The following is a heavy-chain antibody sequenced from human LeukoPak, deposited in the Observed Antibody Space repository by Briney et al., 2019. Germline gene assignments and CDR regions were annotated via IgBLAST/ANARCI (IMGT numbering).Heavy chain of an antibody. CDR2: INHSGST. CDR3: ARGSEWLALF. D-gene: IGHD6-19*01. V-gene: IGHV4-34*01. CDR1: GGSFSGYY. J-gene: IGHJ3*01. Sequence: SETLSLTCAVYGGSFSGYYWSWIRQPPGKGLEWIGEINHSGSTNYSPSLKSRVTISVDTSKNQFSLKLSSVTAADTAVYYCARGSEWLALFWGQGTMVTVSS.